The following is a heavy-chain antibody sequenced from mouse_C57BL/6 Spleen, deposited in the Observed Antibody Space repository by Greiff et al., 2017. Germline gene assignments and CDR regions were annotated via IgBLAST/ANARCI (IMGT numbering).Heavy chain of an antibody. D-gene: IGHD4-1*01. J-gene: IGHJ1*03. CDR3: LTGAGYFDV. Sequence: VMLVESGPELVKPGASVKISCKASGYAFSSSWLYWVKQRPGKGLEWIGRLYPGDGDTNYNGKFKGKATLTADKSSSPAYMQLSSLTSEDSAVYFCLTGAGYFDVWGTGTTVTVSS. CDR1: GYAFSSSW. CDR2: LYPGDGDT. V-gene: IGHV1-82*01.